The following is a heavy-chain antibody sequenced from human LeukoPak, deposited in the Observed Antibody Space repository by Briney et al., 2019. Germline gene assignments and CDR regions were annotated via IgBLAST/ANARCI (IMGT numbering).Heavy chain of an antibody. Sequence: SVKVSCKASGGTFSSYAISWVRQAPGQGLEWMGGIIPIFGTANYAQKFQGRVTITADESTSTAYMELSSLRSEDTAVYYCARDAPGIKYYYGMDVWGQGTTVTASS. V-gene: IGHV1-69*13. CDR1: GGTFSSYA. CDR3: ARDAPGIKYYYGMDV. CDR2: IIPIFGTA. D-gene: IGHD3-10*01. J-gene: IGHJ6*02.